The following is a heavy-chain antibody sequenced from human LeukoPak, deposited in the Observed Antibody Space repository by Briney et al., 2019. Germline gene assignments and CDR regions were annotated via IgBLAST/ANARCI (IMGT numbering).Heavy chain of an antibody. J-gene: IGHJ5*02. CDR1: GFTFTNHW. Sequence: GGSLGLSCAASGFTFTNHWMSWVRQAPGKGLEWVANIKEDGGEKYYVDSVKGRFTVSRDNVKNSLFLQMNSLRVDDTAVYYCAKSGSSVFWSWGQGTLVTVSS. D-gene: IGHD3-3*02. V-gene: IGHV3-7*03. CDR3: AKSGSSVFWS. CDR2: IKEDGGEK.